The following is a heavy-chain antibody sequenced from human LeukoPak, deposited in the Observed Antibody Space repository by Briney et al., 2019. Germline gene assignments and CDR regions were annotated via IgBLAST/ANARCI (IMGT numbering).Heavy chain of an antibody. D-gene: IGHD3-22*01. V-gene: IGHV1-18*01. J-gene: IGHJ4*02. CDR3: ARDAPENYYDSSGYHY. CDR2: ISAYNGNT. Sequence: ASVTVSCKASGYTFTSYGISWVRQAPGQGLEWMGWISAYNGNTNYAQKLQGRVTMTTDTSTSTAYMELRSLRSDDTAVHYCARDAPENYYDSSGYHYWGQGTLVTVSS. CDR1: GYTFTSYG.